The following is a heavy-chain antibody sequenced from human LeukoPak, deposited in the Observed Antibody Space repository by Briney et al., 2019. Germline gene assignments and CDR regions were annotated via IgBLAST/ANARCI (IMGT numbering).Heavy chain of an antibody. CDR2: IIPIFGTA. CDR1: GGTFSSYA. Sequence: ASAEVSCKASGGTFSSYAISWVRQAPGQGLEWMGGIIPIFGTANYAQKFQGRVTITTDESTSTAYMELSSLRSEDTAVYYCARDLPKYSSSLAVGAFDIWGQGTMVTVSS. V-gene: IGHV1-69*05. D-gene: IGHD6-6*01. J-gene: IGHJ3*02. CDR3: ARDLPKYSSSLAVGAFDI.